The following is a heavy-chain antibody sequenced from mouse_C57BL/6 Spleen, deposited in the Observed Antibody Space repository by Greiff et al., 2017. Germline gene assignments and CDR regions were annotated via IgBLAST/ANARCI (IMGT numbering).Heavy chain of an antibody. CDR2: IDPSDSYT. V-gene: IGHV1-69*01. Sequence: QVQLQQPGAELVMPGASVKLSCKASGYTFTSYWMHWVKQRPGQGLEWIGEIDPSDSYTNYNQKFKGKSTLTVDKSSSTACMQLSSLTSEDSAVYYCARWGYYGSSYGGYFDVWGTGTTVTVSS. CDR3: ARWGYYGSSYGGYFDV. D-gene: IGHD1-1*01. J-gene: IGHJ1*03. CDR1: GYTFTSYW.